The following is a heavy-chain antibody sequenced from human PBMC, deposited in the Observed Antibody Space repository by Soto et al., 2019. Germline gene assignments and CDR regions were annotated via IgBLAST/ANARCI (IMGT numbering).Heavy chain of an antibody. J-gene: IGHJ5*02. D-gene: IGHD3-3*01. V-gene: IGHV1-46*01. CDR1: GDTFTSYY. Sequence: ASVKVSCKAPGDTFTSYYLNWVRRAPGQGLEWMGVINPHGGSTKYAQKFQGRITMTRDTSRSTVYMELSSLRSDDTAIYYCARSSGGNFGIIIEGSNWFDPWGQGTLVTVSS. CDR3: ARSSGGNFGIIIEGSNWFDP. CDR2: INPHGGST.